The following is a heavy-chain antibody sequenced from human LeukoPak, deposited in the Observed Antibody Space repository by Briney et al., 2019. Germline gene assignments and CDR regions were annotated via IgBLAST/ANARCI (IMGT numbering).Heavy chain of an antibody. Sequence: GRSLRLSCAASGFTFSSYAMHWVRQAPGKGLEWVAVISYDGSNKYYADSAKGRFTISRDNSKNTLYLQMNSLRADDTAVYYCARDRRWLQPDFDSWGQGTLVTVSA. CDR2: ISYDGSNK. CDR3: ARDRRWLQPDFDS. V-gene: IGHV3-30*04. CDR1: GFTFSSYA. D-gene: IGHD5-24*01. J-gene: IGHJ4*02.